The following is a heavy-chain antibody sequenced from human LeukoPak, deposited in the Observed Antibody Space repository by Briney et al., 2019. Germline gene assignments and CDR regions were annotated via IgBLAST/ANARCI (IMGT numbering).Heavy chain of an antibody. J-gene: IGHJ3*02. CDR2: ISSSSSYI. CDR1: GFTFSSYS. V-gene: IGHV3-21*01. CDR3: ARSYYDSSGYYVKDDAFDT. Sequence: GGSLRLSCAASGFTFSSYSMNWVRQAPGKGLEWVSSISSSSSYIYYADSVKGRFTISRDNAKNSLYLQMNSLRAEDTAVYYCARSYYDSSGYYVKDDAFDTWGQGTMVTVSS. D-gene: IGHD3-22*01.